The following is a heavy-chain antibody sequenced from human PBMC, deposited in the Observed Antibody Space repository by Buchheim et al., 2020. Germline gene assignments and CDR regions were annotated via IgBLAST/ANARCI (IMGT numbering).Heavy chain of an antibody. Sequence: QVQLVQSGAEVKKPGASVKVSCKASGYTFTSYYMHWVRQAPGQGLEWMGIINPSAGSTSYAQKFQGRVTMTRDTSTSTVYMELRSLRSEDTAVYYCARVGAGYCSSTSCRNYYYYYGKDVWGQGTT. J-gene: IGHJ6*02. D-gene: IGHD2-2*01. CDR1: GYTFTSYY. CDR2: INPSAGST. CDR3: ARVGAGYCSSTSCRNYYYYYGKDV. V-gene: IGHV1-46*01.